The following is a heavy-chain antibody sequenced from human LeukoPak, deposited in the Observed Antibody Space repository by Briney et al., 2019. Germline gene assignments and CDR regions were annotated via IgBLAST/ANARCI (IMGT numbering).Heavy chain of an antibody. CDR1: GFSFSGHW. CDR2: ISPTGSTT. D-gene: IGHD7-27*01. CDR3: ANLNWGSGGFDD. Sequence: GGSLRLSCTASGFSFSGHWMHWARQLPGKGLVWVSRISPTGSTTSYADSVKGRFTVSRDNFKSTLYLQMNSLRVEDTAVYYCANLNWGSGGFDDWGQGTLVTVSS. V-gene: IGHV3-74*01. J-gene: IGHJ4*02.